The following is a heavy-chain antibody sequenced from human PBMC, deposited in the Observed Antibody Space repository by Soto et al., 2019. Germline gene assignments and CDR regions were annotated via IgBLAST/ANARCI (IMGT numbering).Heavy chain of an antibody. D-gene: IGHD3-22*01. V-gene: IGHV3-23*01. CDR2: ISGSGGST. CDR1: GFTFSRYA. Sequence: LRLSCAASGFTFSRYAMSWVRQAPGKGLEWVSAISGSGGSTYYADSVKGRFTISRDNSKNTLYLQMNSLRAEDTAVYYCAKDLTDSSGYSYDYWGQGTLVTVSS. CDR3: AKDLTDSSGYSYDY. J-gene: IGHJ4*02.